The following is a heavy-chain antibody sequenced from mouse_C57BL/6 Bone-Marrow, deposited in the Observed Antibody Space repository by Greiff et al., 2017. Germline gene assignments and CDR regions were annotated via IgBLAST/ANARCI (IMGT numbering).Heavy chain of an antibody. J-gene: IGHJ4*01. Sequence: DAGGGLVQPKGSLKLSCAASGFSFNTYAMNWVRQAPGKGLEWVARIRSKSNNYATYYADSVKDRFTISRDDSESMLYLQMNNLKTEDTAMYYCVRQRDSIYAMDYWGQGTSVTVSS. CDR2: IRSKSNNYAT. CDR3: VRQRDSIYAMDY. CDR1: GFSFNTYA. V-gene: IGHV10-1*01.